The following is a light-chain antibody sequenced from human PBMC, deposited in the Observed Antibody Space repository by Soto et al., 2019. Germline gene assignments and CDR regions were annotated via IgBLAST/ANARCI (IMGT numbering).Light chain of an antibody. V-gene: IGLV2-11*01. CDR2: DVT. Sequence: QSVLTQPRSVSGSPGQSVTISCTGTSSDVGGYNFVSWYQQHPGKAPKLMIYDVTKRPSGVPDRFSGSKSGNTASLTNSGLQAEDEADYYCCSYAGSYIPYVFGTRTKVTVL. CDR1: SSDVGGYNF. CDR3: CSYAGSYIPYV. J-gene: IGLJ1*01.